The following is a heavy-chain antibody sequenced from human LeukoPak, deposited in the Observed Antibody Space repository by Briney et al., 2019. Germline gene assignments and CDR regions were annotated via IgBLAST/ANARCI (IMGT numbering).Heavy chain of an antibody. D-gene: IGHD3-22*01. J-gene: IGHJ4*02. V-gene: IGHV3-74*01. Sequence: GGSLRLSCAASGFTFSSYWMHWVRQAPGKGLVWVSRINSDGRSTSYADSVKGRFTISRDNAKNTLYLQMNSLRAEDTAVYYCARLNYYDSSGYPYRVSYFDYWGQGTLVTVSS. CDR3: ARLNYYDSSGYPYRVSYFDY. CDR2: INSDGRST. CDR1: GFTFSSYW.